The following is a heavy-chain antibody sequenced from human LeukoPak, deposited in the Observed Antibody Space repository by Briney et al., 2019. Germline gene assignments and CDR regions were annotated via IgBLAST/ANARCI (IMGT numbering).Heavy chain of an antibody. CDR1: GGSFSGYH. CDR3: ARDWSGGPIDL. D-gene: IGHD3-3*01. CDR2: INHSGST. Sequence: ASETLSLTCAVYGGSFSGYHWSWIRQPPGKGLEWIGEINHSGSTNYNPSLKSRVTISVDTSKNQFSLKLSSVTAADTAVYYCARDWSGGPIDLWGQGTQVTVSS. J-gene: IGHJ5*02. V-gene: IGHV4-34*01.